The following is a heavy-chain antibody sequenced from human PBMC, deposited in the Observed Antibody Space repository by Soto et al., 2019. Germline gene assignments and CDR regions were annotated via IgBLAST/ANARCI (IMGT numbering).Heavy chain of an antibody. CDR2: ISGSGGST. J-gene: IGHJ5*02. V-gene: IGHV3-23*01. Sequence: GGSLRLSCAASGFTFSSYAMSWVRQAPGKGLEWVSAISGSGGSTYYADSVKGRFTISRDNSKNTLYLQMNSLRAEDTAVYYCAKDTVQYGSGTATLIDPWGQGTLVTVSS. D-gene: IGHD3-10*01. CDR1: GFTFSSYA. CDR3: AKDTVQYGSGTATLIDP.